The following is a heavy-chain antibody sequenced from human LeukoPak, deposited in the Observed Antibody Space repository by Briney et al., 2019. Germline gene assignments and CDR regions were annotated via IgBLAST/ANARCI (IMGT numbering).Heavy chain of an antibody. V-gene: IGHV3-48*01. J-gene: IGHJ6*02. Sequence: GGALRLSCAASGFTFTIFGLNWVRQAPGKGLDWVSYISSGSRTIFYADSVKGRFTISRDNSKNTLYLQINSLRAEDTAAYYCARERNYDILTDSLSPYYYYGMDVWGQGTTVTVSS. D-gene: IGHD3-9*01. CDR1: GFTFTIFG. CDR2: ISSGSRTI. CDR3: ARERNYDILTDSLSPYYYYGMDV.